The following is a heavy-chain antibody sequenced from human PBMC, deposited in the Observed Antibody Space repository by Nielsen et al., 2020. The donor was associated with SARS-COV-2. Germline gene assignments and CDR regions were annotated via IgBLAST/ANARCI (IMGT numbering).Heavy chain of an antibody. D-gene: IGHD7-27*01. CDR2: IKSKTDGWTT. CDR1: GFTFSCCA. J-gene: IGHJ4*02. V-gene: IGHV3-15*01. CDR3: TTGATGDDY. Sequence: GESLKISCAASGFTFSCCAMHWVRQAPGKGLEWVGRIKSKTDGWTTDYAAPVKGRFTISRDDSKNTLYLQMNSLKTEDTAVYSCTTGATGDDYWGQGTLVTVSS.